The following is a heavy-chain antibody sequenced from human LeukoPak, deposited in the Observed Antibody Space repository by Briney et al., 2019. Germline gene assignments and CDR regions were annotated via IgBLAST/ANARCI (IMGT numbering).Heavy chain of an antibody. V-gene: IGHV1-69*05. CDR1: GGTFSSYA. CDR2: IIPIFGTA. CDR3: AREHYYDSSGYYLGAFDI. Sequence: SVKVSCKASGGTFSSYAISWVRQAPGQGLEWMGRIIPIFGTANYAQKFQGRVTITTDESTSTAYMELSSLRSEDTAVYYCAREHYYDSSGYYLGAFDIWGQGTMVTVSS. J-gene: IGHJ3*02. D-gene: IGHD3-22*01.